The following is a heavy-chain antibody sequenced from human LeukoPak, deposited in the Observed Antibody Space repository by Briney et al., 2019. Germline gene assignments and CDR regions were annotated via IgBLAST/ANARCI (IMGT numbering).Heavy chain of an antibody. CDR1: GSTFDDYA. J-gene: IGHJ4*02. V-gene: IGHV3-9*01. CDR2: ISWNSGSI. Sequence: GGSLRLSCAASGSTFDDYAMHWVRQAPGKGLEWVSGISWNSGSIGYADSVKGRFTISRDNAKNSLYLQMNSLRAEDTALYYCAKDYYGSGSYTPFDYWGQGTLVTVSS. D-gene: IGHD3-10*01. CDR3: AKDYYGSGSYTPFDY.